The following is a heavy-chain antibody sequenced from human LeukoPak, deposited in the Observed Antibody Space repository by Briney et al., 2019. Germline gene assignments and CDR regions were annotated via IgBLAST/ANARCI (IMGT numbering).Heavy chain of an antibody. CDR2: IYYSGST. Sequence: PSETLSLTCTVSGGSISSYYWSWIRQPPGKGLECIGYIYYSGSTNYSPSLESRVTISVDTSKNQISLKLSSVTAADTAVYYCARQPPGRPYFDYWGQGTLVTVSS. CDR1: GGSISSYY. V-gene: IGHV4-59*08. CDR3: ARQPPGRPYFDY. J-gene: IGHJ4*02.